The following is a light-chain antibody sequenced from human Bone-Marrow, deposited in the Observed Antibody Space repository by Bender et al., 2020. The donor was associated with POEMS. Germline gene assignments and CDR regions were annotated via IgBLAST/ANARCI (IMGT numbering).Light chain of an antibody. CDR3: SSYTSTSTRVV. Sequence: QSALTQPASVSGSPGQSITISCTGTSSDVGGYNYVSWYQQHPGKAPKLMIYEVTNRASGVSNRFSGSKSGNTASLTISWLQAEDEADYYCSSYTSTSTRVVFGGGTKVTVL. CDR2: EVT. J-gene: IGLJ2*01. V-gene: IGLV2-14*01. CDR1: SSDVGGYNY.